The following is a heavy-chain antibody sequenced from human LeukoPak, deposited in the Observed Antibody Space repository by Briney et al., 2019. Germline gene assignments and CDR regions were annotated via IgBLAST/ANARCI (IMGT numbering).Heavy chain of an antibody. CDR2: FDPEDGET. CDR1: GYTFTDYY. CDR3: ATDFHSGSYGTWYFDL. D-gene: IGHD1-26*01. V-gene: IGHV1-69-2*01. Sequence: ASVKISCKVSGYTFTDYYMHWVQQAPGKGREWMGLFDPEDGETIYAEKFQGRVTITADTSTDTAYMELSSLRSEETAVYYCATDFHSGSYGTWYFDLWGRGTLVTVSS. J-gene: IGHJ2*01.